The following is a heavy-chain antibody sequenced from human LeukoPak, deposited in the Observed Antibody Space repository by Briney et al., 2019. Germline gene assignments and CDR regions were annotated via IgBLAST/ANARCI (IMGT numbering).Heavy chain of an antibody. J-gene: IGHJ4*02. CDR2: IYCSGRT. V-gene: IGHV4-59*01. Sequence: SGTLSLTCTVSGGSISSYYWSWIRQPPGKGLEWIGYIYCSGRTNYNPSLKSRITISVDTSKTQFSLRLSSATAAATAVYYCARAGYWGSFPDIFDYWGQGTLVTVSS. CDR3: ARAGYWGSFPDIFDY. D-gene: IGHD1-26*01. CDR1: GGSISSYY.